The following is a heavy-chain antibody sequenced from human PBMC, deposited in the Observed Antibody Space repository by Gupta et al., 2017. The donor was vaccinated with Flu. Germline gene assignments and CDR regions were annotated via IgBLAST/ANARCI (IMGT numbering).Heavy chain of an antibody. CDR1: GVTSSDYA. Sequence: QVQLVQSGAEVKKPGSSVKVSCQASGVTSSDYAINWVRRPPGQGLEWMGGIIPVFGPTKYAQKFQGRVTINADESTNTAYLELSSLRSEDTAVYYCARKGGGHCSGGTCYSFDYWGQGTLVTVSS. V-gene: IGHV1-69*01. D-gene: IGHD2-15*01. J-gene: IGHJ4*02. CDR3: ARKGGGHCSGGTCYSFDY. CDR2: IIPVFGPT.